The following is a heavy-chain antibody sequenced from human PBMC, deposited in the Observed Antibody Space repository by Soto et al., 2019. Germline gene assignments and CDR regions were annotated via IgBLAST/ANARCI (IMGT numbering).Heavy chain of an antibody. V-gene: IGHV4-30-4*08. CDR2: IFYSGAT. D-gene: IGHD3-22*01. CDR1: GDSINNDDHF. CDR3: ISTIRAYSYDSSD. Sequence: SETLPLTCTVSGDSINNDDHFWTWIQQRPGQGMNWIGYIFYSGATYYNPSLKARVTSPIDKSRKYFSPDLRSVAAADSAVYYGISTIRAYSYDSSDCGQATLVTVSS. J-gene: IGHJ1*01.